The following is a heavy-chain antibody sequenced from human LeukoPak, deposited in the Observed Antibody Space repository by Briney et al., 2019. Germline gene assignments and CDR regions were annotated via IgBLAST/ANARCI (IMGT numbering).Heavy chain of an antibody. CDR1: GYTFTSYG. D-gene: IGHD1-14*01. CDR3: ARKGEPRSSNLYYYYGMDV. Sequence: ASVKASCKTSGYTFTSYGITWVRQAPGQGLEWMGWISVDNGNTNYAQNLQGRVTMTTDTSTSTAYMELRSLRSDDTAVYYCARKGEPRSSNLYYYYGMDVWGQGTTVTVSS. CDR2: ISVDNGNT. V-gene: IGHV1-18*01. J-gene: IGHJ6*02.